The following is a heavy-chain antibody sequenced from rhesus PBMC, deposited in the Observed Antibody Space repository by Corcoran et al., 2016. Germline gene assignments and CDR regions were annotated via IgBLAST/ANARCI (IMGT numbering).Heavy chain of an antibody. Sequence: QVQLQESGPGLVKPSETLSLTCAVSVYSISSGYFWGWIRQPPGKWLEGIGSIHGRGGSNYINPSLKSRVTRSVDTSKNQFSLKLSSVTAADTAVYYCAREEFSWNDRAYGLDAWGQGVVVTVSS. CDR3: AREEFSWNDRAYGLDA. CDR2: IHGRGGSN. D-gene: IGHD1-14*01. CDR1: VYSISSGYF. J-gene: IGHJ6*01. V-gene: IGHV4S14*01.